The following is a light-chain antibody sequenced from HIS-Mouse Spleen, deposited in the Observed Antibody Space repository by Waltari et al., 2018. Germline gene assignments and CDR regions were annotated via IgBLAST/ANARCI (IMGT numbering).Light chain of an antibody. J-gene: IGLJ2*01. CDR3: YSTDSSGNHRV. V-gene: IGLV3-10*01. Sequence: SYELTQPPSASVSPGQPARITCSVGELPKKYAYWYQQKSGQAPVLVIYEDSKRPSGIPERFSGSSSGTMATLTISGAQVEDEADYYCYSTDSSGNHRVFGGGTKLTVL. CDR1: ELPKKY. CDR2: EDS.